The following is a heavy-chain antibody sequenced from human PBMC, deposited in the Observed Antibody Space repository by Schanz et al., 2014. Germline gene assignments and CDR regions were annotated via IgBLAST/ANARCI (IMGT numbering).Heavy chain of an antibody. CDR1: GITFSSHS. CDR3: ARIGGSVFDS. CDR2: ITYNGGTI. V-gene: IGHV3-48*01. J-gene: IGHJ4*02. Sequence: EVHLVESGGGLVQPGGSLRLSCAASGITFSSHSFNWVRQAPGKGLEWISYITYNGGTIYYADSVKGRFTISRDNAKNSLYLQMTSLRAEDTAVYYCARIGGSVFDSWGQGTLVTVSS. D-gene: IGHD3-10*01.